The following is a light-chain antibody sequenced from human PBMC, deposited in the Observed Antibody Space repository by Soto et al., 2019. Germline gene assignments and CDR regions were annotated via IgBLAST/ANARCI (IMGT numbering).Light chain of an antibody. J-gene: IGKJ4*01. CDR2: SAS. CDR3: QQARSLPLT. CDR1: QAISSW. Sequence: DIQMTQSPSSLSASVGDRVTITCRASQAISSWLAWYQQKPGRAPKLLIYSASSLQNGAPSRFTGSGSGTDFTLTITSLQPDDTAIYYCQQARSLPLTFGGGTKVEIK. V-gene: IGKV1-12*01.